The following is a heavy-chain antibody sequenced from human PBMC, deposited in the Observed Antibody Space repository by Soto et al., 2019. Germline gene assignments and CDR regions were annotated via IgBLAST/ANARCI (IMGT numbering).Heavy chain of an antibody. J-gene: IGHJ5*01. CDR1: GGILSSYP. D-gene: IGHD6-13*01. Sequence: GASVKVSCKTSGGILSSYPISWVRQAPGQGLEWMGGIVPIFGTTNYAQKFQDRVTITADESTTTAYMELSSLRSEDTAIYYCAKGGTEYTSTWFDSWGQGTLVTVSS. CDR3: AKGGTEYTSTWFDS. CDR2: IVPIFGTT. V-gene: IGHV1-69*13.